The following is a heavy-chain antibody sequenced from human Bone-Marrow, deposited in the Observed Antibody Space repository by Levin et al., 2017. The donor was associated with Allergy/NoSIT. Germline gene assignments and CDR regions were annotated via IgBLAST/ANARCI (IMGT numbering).Heavy chain of an antibody. J-gene: IGHJ4*02. CDR1: GFTFSSCA. Sequence: GGSLRLSCAASGFTFSSCAMSWVRQAPGKGLEWVSTISGRGGSTDYADSVKGRFTISRDNSKNTMSLQMSSLRTEDTAVYYCAKDGGSWYYFDYWGQGTLVTVSS. CDR3: AKDGGSWYYFDY. CDR2: ISGRGGST. V-gene: IGHV3-23*01. D-gene: IGHD6-13*01.